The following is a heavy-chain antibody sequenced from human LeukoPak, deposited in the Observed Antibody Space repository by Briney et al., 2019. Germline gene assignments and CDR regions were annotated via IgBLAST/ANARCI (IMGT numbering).Heavy chain of an antibody. V-gene: IGHV3-48*01. Sequence: GGSLRLSCAASGFIFSPYAMNWVRQAPGRGLEWVSYISSTYNIYYSDSVRGRFTISRDNAKNSVYLQMNSLRAEDTAVYYCARDWTYYYGSGSLHYYGMDVWGQGTTVTVSS. D-gene: IGHD3-10*01. CDR2: ISSTYNI. CDR1: GFIFSPYA. CDR3: ARDWTYYYGSGSLHYYGMDV. J-gene: IGHJ6*02.